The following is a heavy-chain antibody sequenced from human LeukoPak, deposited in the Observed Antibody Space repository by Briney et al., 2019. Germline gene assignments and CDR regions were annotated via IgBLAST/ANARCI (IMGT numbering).Heavy chain of an antibody. CDR2: ISAYNGNT. Sequence: ASVKVSCKASGYTFTSYGISWVRQAPGQGLEWMGWISAYNGNTNYAQKLQGRVTMTTDTSTSTAYMELRSLRSDDTAVYYCASGWGGFWSGNYRDAFDIWGQGTMVTVSS. CDR3: ASGWGGFWSGNYRDAFDI. CDR1: GYTFTSYG. D-gene: IGHD3-3*01. V-gene: IGHV1-18*01. J-gene: IGHJ3*02.